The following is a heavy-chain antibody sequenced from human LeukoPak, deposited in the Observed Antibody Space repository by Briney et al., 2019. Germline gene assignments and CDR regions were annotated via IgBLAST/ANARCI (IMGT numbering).Heavy chain of an antibody. Sequence: GGSLRLSCAASGFTFSSYAMHWVRQAPGKGLEWVAVISYDGSNKYYADSVKGRFTISRDNSKNTLYLQMNTLRVEDTAVYYCAKGPLAVEHSTHRFDSWGQGTLVTVSS. CDR2: ISYDGSNK. V-gene: IGHV3-30*04. D-gene: IGHD1/OR15-1a*01. J-gene: IGHJ4*02. CDR3: AKGPLAVEHSTHRFDS. CDR1: GFTFSSYA.